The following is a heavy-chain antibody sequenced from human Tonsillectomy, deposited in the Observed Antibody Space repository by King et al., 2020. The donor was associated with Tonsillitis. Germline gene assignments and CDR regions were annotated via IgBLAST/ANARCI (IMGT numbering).Heavy chain of an antibody. CDR1: GVTFSSYW. D-gene: IGHD3-22*01. CDR2: IKQDGSEK. Sequence: VKLVESGGGLVQPGGSLRLSCAATGVTFSSYWMTWVRQAPGKGLEWVANIKQDGSEKYYVDSVRGRFTISRDNAKSSLYLQMNSLRAEDTAVYYCARAYYDRSSHFDYWGQGTLVTVSS. J-gene: IGHJ4*02. V-gene: IGHV3-7*03. CDR3: ARAYYDRSSHFDY.